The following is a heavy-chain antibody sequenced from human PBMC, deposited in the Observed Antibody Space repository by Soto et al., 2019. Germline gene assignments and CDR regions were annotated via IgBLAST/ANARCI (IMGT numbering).Heavy chain of an antibody. J-gene: IGHJ6*02. CDR3: ASAERTLVTSYLLDL. CDR2: INHSGTI. Sequence: SETLSLTCAVYGGSFSGYYWTWIRQPPGKGLEWIGEINHSGTINFNPSLKSRLTISLDTSKKHFSLKLSSVTDADTAAYYCASAERTLVTSYLLDLWGQGTPVTVSS. D-gene: IGHD2-21*02. V-gene: IGHV4-34*01. CDR1: GGSFSGYY.